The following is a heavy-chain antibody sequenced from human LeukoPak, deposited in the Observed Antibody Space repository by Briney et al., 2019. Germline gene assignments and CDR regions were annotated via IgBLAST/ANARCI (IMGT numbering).Heavy chain of an antibody. CDR1: GFTFSSYT. J-gene: IGHJ6*02. Sequence: PGGSLRLSCAASGFTFSSYTIHWVRQAPGKGLEWVTLISHDGRNKNYADSVKGRFTISRDNSKRTLYLEVNSLRTEDTAVYYCARGGASYYYGMDVWGQGTTVTVSS. V-gene: IGHV3-30*04. CDR3: ARGGASYYYGMDV. CDR2: ISHDGRNK.